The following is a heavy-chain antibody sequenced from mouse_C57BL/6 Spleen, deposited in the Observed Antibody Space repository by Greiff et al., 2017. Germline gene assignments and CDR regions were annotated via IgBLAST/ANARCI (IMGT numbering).Heavy chain of an antibody. CDR3: ARQPPFITTVVATDY. Sequence: EVQLVESGGDLVKPGGSLKLSCAASGFTFSSYGMSWVRQTPDKRLEWVATISSGGSYTYYPDSVKGRFTISRDNAKNTLYLQMSSLKSEDTAMYYCARQPPFITTVVATDYWGQGTTLTVSS. CDR2: ISSGGSYT. V-gene: IGHV5-6*01. CDR1: GFTFSSYG. J-gene: IGHJ2*01. D-gene: IGHD1-1*01.